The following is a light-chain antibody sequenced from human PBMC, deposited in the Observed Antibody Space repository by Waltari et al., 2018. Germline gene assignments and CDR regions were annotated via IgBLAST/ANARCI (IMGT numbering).Light chain of an antibody. Sequence: DIQMTQSPSSLSASVGDTVTITCRASQSFSSSLAWYQQKPGKAPKLLIYSTSSLQSGVPSRISGSKSGTDFTLTISSLQPEDIASYYCQQYYSYPWTFGQGTKVEIK. CDR1: QSFSSS. CDR3: QQYYSYPWT. CDR2: STS. V-gene: IGKV1-27*01. J-gene: IGKJ1*01.